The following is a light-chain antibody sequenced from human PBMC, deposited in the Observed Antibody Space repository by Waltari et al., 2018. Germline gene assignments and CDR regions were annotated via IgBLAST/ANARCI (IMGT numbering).Light chain of an antibody. CDR3: QQYNVWPQT. J-gene: IGKJ1*01. V-gene: IGKV3-15*01. CDR2: DTS. CDR1: QSVDSN. Sequence: EIVMTQSPVTLSVSPGERATLSCRASQSVDSNLAWYQQKPGQAPRLLIYDTSTRATGIPASFSGSGSGTEFTLTISSLQSEDFAVYYCQQYNVWPQTFGQGTKVEI.